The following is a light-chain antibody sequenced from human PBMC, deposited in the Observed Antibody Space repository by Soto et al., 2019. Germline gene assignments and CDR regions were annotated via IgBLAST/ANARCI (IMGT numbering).Light chain of an antibody. V-gene: IGLV2-23*01. CDR1: SSDVGSYNL. J-gene: IGLJ2*01. CDR3: CSYAVTSTF. Sequence: QSALTQPASVSGSPGQSITISCTGNSSDVGSYNLVSWHQQHPGKAPKLIIYDDNKRPSGVSNLFSGSKSGNTASLTISGLQAEDEADYYCCSYAVTSTFFGGGTKLTVL. CDR2: DDN.